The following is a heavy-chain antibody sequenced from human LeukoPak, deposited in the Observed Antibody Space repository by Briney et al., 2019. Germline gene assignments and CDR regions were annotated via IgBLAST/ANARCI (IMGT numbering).Heavy chain of an antibody. D-gene: IGHD5-12*01. V-gene: IGHV3-53*01. Sequence: GGSLRLSRAASGFTVSRNYMSWVRQAPGKGLDWVSVIYSDGRTYYEDSVKGRFTISRDNSKNTLHLQMNSLRAEDTAVYYCARDSGYDLRPTLDYWGQGTLVTVSS. J-gene: IGHJ4*02. CDR2: IYSDGRT. CDR3: ARDSGYDLRPTLDY. CDR1: GFTVSRNY.